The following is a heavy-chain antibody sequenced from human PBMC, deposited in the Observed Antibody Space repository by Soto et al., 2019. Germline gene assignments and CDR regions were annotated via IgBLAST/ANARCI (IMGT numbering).Heavy chain of an antibody. D-gene: IGHD2-8*01. CDR3: AGAPDYRCTYYLGY. J-gene: IGHJ4*02. V-gene: IGHV4-30-4*01. CDR1: GASISGGDYY. CDR2: IYYTGNT. Sequence: QVQLQESGPGLVKPSQTLSLTCTVSGASISGGDYYWTWIRQPPGNGLEWIGSIYYTGNTYSNPCLEGRLSISGDRSSSQSVLRLTVVTAPDAAIYYCAGAPDYRCTYYLGYWGLGSLVSVSP.